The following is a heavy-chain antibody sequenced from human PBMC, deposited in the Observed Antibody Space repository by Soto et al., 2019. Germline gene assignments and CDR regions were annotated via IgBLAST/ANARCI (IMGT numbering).Heavy chain of an antibody. Sequence: HPGGSLRLSCAASGFTFSSYAMHWVRQAPGKGLEWVAVISYDGSNKYYADSVKGRFTISRDNSKNTLYLQMNSLRAEDTAVYYCARGGSGCGGDCYPFLGYYYYGMDVWGQGTTVTVSS. CDR3: ARGGSGCGGDCYPFLGYYYYGMDV. V-gene: IGHV3-30-3*01. CDR1: GFTFSSYA. D-gene: IGHD2-21*02. J-gene: IGHJ6*02. CDR2: ISYDGSNK.